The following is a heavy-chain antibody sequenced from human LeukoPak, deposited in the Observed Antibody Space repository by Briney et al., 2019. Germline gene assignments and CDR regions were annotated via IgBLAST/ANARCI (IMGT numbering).Heavy chain of an antibody. CDR2: ISAYNGNT. V-gene: IGHV1-18*01. CDR3: ARVNWNSSSWYPDLYYGMDV. J-gene: IGHJ6*02. D-gene: IGHD6-13*01. Sequence: ASVKVSCKASGYTFTSYGISWVRQAPGQGLEWMGWISAYNGNTNYAQKLQGRVTMTTDTSTSTAYMELRSLRSDDTAVYYCARVNWNSSSWYPDLYYGMDVWGQGTTVTVSS. CDR1: GYTFTSYG.